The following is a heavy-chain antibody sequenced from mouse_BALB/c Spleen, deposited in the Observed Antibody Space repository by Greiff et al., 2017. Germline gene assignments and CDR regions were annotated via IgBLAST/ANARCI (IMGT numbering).Heavy chain of an antibody. J-gene: IGHJ2*01. CDR1: GFTFTDYY. Sequence: DVKLVESGGGLVQPGGSLRLSCATSGFTFTDYYMSWVRQPPGKALEWLGFIRNKANGYTTEYSASVKGRFTISRDNSQSILYLQMNTLRAEDSATYYCARVDYDAYFDYWGQGTTLTVSS. CDR3: ARVDYDAYFDY. CDR2: IRNKANGYTT. D-gene: IGHD2-4*01. V-gene: IGHV7-3*02.